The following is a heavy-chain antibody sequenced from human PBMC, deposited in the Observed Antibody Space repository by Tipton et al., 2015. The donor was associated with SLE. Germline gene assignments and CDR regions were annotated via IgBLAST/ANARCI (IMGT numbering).Heavy chain of an antibody. J-gene: IGHJ3*02. V-gene: IGHV1-2*02. CDR1: EYTFTGYY. D-gene: IGHD3-22*01. CDR2: INPNSGGT. CDR3: ARTITMIVVVDAFDI. Sequence: QLVQSGSELKKPGASVKVSCKASEYTFTGYYMHWVRQAPGQGLEWMGWINPNSGGTNYAQKFQGRVTMTRDTSISTAYMELSRLRSDDTAVYYCARTITMIVVVDAFDIWGQGTMVTVSS.